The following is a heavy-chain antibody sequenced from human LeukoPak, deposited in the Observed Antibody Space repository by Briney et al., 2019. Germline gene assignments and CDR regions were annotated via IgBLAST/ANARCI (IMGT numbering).Heavy chain of an antibody. CDR2: IIPILGIA. D-gene: IGHD1-26*01. CDR1: VGTFSSYA. CDR3: ARDAYSGSYYGRVDY. J-gene: IGHJ4*02. V-gene: IGHV1-69*04. Sequence: ASVKVSCKASVGTFSSYAISWVRQAPGQGLEWMGRIIPILGIANYAQKFQGRVTIAADKSTSTAYMELSSLRSGDTAVYYCARDAYSGSYYGRVDYWGQGTLVTVSS.